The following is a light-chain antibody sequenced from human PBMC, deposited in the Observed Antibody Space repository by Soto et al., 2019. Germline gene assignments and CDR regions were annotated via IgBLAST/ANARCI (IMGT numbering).Light chain of an antibody. Sequence: QSALTQPASMSGSPGQSITISCTGTSSDVGGHNYVSWYQQYPGKVPKLMIYEVTSRPLGVSNRFSGSKSGNTASLTISGLQAEDEADYYCSSYATSSTSAVVFGGGTKVTVL. V-gene: IGLV2-14*01. J-gene: IGLJ2*01. CDR3: SSYATSSTSAVV. CDR2: EVT. CDR1: SSDVGGHNY.